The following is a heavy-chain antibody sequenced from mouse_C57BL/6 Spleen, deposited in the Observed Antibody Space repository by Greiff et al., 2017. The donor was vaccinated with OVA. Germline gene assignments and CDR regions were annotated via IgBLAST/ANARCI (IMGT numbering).Heavy chain of an antibody. J-gene: IGHJ2*01. Sequence: QVQLQQSGPELVKPGASVKISCKASGYAFSSSWMHWVKQRPGKGLEWIGRIYPGDGDTNYNGQFKGKATLTADKSSSTAYMQLSSLTSEDSAVYYCAPLYGRSSYWGQGTTLTVSS. CDR2: IYPGDGDT. CDR3: APLYGRSSY. D-gene: IGHD1-1*01. V-gene: IGHV1-82*01. CDR1: GYAFSSSW.